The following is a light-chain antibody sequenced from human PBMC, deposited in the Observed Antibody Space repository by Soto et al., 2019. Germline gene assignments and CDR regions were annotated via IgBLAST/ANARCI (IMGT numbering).Light chain of an antibody. CDR3: QQYNNWPFS. CDR2: DVS. CDR1: QGISSY. J-gene: IGKJ5*01. V-gene: IGKV3-15*01. Sequence: TQSPSSLSASVGDRVTTTCRASQGISSYLAWYQQKSGQSPRLLIYDVSTRATGVPARFSGTGSETDFTLTISGLQSEDSAVYFCQQYNNWPFSFGQGTRLEI.